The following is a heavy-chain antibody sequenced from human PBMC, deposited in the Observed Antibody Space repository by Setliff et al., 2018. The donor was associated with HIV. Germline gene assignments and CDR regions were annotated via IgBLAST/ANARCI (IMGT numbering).Heavy chain of an antibody. CDR3: ARGMDYYDTSGYYQYYLDY. J-gene: IGHJ4*02. V-gene: IGHV1-2*04. D-gene: IGHD3-22*01. CDR2: INLKSDGT. Sequence: AASVKVSCKASGYSFTDYYIHWVRQAPGQGLERMGWINLKSDGTNYAQKFQGWITMTRDTSISTAYMELSRLRSDDTAVYYCARGMDYYDTSGYYQYYLDYWGQGTLVTVSS. CDR1: GYSFTDYY.